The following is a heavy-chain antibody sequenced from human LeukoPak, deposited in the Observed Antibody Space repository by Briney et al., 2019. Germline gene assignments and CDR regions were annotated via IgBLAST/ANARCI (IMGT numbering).Heavy chain of an antibody. Sequence: EPSETLSLTCTVSGVSVSSGTYYWTWIRQPPGKELEYIGYIYTSGSTKYNPSLKSRVTISVNTSKNQISLRLNSVTAADTAVYYCARDRVPRSRVLRYFDWPDYGMDVWGQGTTVTVSS. CDR1: GVSVSSGTYY. D-gene: IGHD3-9*01. V-gene: IGHV4-61*01. CDR3: ARDRVPRSRVLRYFDWPDYGMDV. CDR2: IYTSGST. J-gene: IGHJ6*02.